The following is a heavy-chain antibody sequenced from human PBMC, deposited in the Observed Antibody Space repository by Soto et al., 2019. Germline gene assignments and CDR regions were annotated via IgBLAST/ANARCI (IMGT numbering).Heavy chain of an antibody. J-gene: IGHJ4*02. CDR2: IYYSGNT. CDR3: ARLPGITTFRRDY. Sequence: ETLSLSCFVSGGCISSPSYYWGWIRQPPGKGLEWIGSIYYSGNTYYNPSLKSRVTIFVDTSRNQLYLKVNSVTAADTAVYFWARLPGITTFRRDYWGQGTLVTVSS. V-gene: IGHV4-39*01. D-gene: IGHD1-1*01. CDR1: GGCISSPSYY.